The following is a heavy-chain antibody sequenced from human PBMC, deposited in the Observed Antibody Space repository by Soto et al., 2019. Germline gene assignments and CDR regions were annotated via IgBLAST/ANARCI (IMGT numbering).Heavy chain of an antibody. Sequence: SETLSLTCSVSGSSFSNFYWSWIRQSAGKGLEWIGRIYTSGATSYNPSLKSRVTMSVDTSQTQMSLSVRSVTAADTAVYFCVRGGIQLSYAFDYWGPGILVTVSS. V-gene: IGHV4-4*07. CDR3: VRGGIQLSYAFDY. CDR1: GSSFSNFY. CDR2: IYTSGAT. D-gene: IGHD1-1*01. J-gene: IGHJ4*02.